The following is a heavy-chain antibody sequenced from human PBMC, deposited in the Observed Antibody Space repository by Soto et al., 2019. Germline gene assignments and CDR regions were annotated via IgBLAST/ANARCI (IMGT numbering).Heavy chain of an antibody. J-gene: IGHJ4*02. CDR1: GGSNNTFY. Sequence: SETLSLTCTVSGGSNNTFYWSWVRQPAGKGLEWIGRIFSSGSTSFNPSLESRVAMSVDTSKNHFSLNLSSVTAADMAVYYCAREGSYSAYNFAHGIQLWSFDFWGQGALVTVS. CDR2: IFSSGST. D-gene: IGHD5-12*01. V-gene: IGHV4-4*07. CDR3: AREGSYSAYNFAHGIQLWSFDF.